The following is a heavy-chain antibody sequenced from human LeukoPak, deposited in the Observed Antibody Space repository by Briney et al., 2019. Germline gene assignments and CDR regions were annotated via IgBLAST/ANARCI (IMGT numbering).Heavy chain of an antibody. CDR3: TRHFYGSGTYYHFDY. CDR1: GYTFTSYG. D-gene: IGHD3-10*01. J-gene: IGHJ4*02. CDR2: ISAYNGNT. Sequence: ASVKVSCKASGYTFTSYGISWVRQAPGQGLEWMGWISAYNGNTNYAQKLQGRATMTTDTSTSTAYLELRSLRSDDTAVYYCTRHFYGSGTYYHFDYWGQGTLVTVSS. V-gene: IGHV1-18*01.